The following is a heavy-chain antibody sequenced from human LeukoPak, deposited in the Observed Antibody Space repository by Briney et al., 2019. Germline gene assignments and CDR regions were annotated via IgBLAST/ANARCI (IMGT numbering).Heavy chain of an antibody. Sequence: ASVKVSCTASGYTFTGYYMHWVRQAPGQGLEWMGWINPNSGGTNYAQKFQGRVTMTRDTSISTAYMELSRLRSDDTAVYYCARSMVRGATDAFDIWGQGTMVTVSS. CDR3: ARSMVRGATDAFDI. V-gene: IGHV1-2*02. J-gene: IGHJ3*02. CDR1: GYTFTGYY. CDR2: INPNSGGT. D-gene: IGHD3-10*01.